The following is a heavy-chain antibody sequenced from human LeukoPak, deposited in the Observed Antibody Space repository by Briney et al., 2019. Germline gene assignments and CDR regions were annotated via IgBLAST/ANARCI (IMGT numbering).Heavy chain of an antibody. Sequence: ASVKVSCKASGYTFTSYGISWVRQAPGQGLEWMGWISAYNGNTNYAQKLQGRVTMTTDTSTSTAYMELRSLRSDDTAVYYCARVYYGSGSYDQNWFDPWGQGTLVTVSS. J-gene: IGHJ5*02. V-gene: IGHV1-18*04. CDR1: GYTFTSYG. CDR3: ARVYYGSGSYDQNWFDP. CDR2: ISAYNGNT. D-gene: IGHD3-10*01.